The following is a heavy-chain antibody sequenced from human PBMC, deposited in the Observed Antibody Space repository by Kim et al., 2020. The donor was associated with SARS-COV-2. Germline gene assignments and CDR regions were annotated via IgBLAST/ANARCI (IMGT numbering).Heavy chain of an antibody. Sequence: GGSLRLSCAASGFTFSSYGMHWVRQAPGKGLEWVAVIWYDGSNKYYADSVKGRFTISRDNSKNTLYLQMNSLRAEDTAVYYCARGFSYYDDSVFDYWGQGTLVTVSS. CDR3: ARGFSYYDDSVFDY. CDR2: IWYDGSNK. D-gene: IGHD3-22*01. CDR1: GFTFSSYG. J-gene: IGHJ4*02. V-gene: IGHV3-33*01.